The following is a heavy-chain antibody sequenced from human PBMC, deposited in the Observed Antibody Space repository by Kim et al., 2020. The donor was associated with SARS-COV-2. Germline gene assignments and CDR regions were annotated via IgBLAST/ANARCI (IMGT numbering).Heavy chain of an antibody. Sequence: GESLKISCQGSGYSFINYWIGWVRQMPGKGLEWLGIIYPGDSDTRYSPSFRGQVTISADKSISTAYLQWSSLKASDTAMYYCARPIEMGTIGAFDIWGQGTMVTVSS. V-gene: IGHV5-51*01. CDR1: GYSFINYW. J-gene: IGHJ3*02. D-gene: IGHD1-1*01. CDR3: ARPIEMGTIGAFDI. CDR2: IYPGDSDT.